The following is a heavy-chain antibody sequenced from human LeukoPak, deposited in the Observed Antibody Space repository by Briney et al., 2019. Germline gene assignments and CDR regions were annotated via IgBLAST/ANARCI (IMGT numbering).Heavy chain of an antibody. CDR1: GYTFTAYH. J-gene: IGHJ4*02. CDR2: IWYDGSNK. D-gene: IGHD4-17*01. V-gene: IGHV3-33*01. Sequence: SCKASGYTFTAYHMHWVRQAPGKGLEWVAVIWYDGSNKYYADSVKGRFTISRDNSKNTLYLQMNSLRAEDTAVYYCARDKDYGDSYGDYWGQGTLVTVSS. CDR3: ARDKDYGDSYGDY.